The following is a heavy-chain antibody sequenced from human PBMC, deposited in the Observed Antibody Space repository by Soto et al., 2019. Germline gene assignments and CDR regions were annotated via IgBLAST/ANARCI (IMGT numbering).Heavy chain of an antibody. V-gene: IGHV3-23*01. J-gene: IGHJ3*02. CDR2: ISGSGGST. D-gene: IGHD3-10*01. Sequence: EVQLLESGGGLVQPGGSLRLSCAASGFTFSSYAMSWVRQAPGKGLEWVSAISGSGGSTYYADSVKGRFTISRDHSKNTLYLQMNSLRAEDTAVYYCAKVDLRITQNRDAFDIWGQGTMVTVSS. CDR1: GFTFSSYA. CDR3: AKVDLRITQNRDAFDI.